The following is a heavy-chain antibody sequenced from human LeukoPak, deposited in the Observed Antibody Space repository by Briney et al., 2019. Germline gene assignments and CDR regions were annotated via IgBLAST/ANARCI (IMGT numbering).Heavy chain of an antibody. V-gene: IGHV3-23*01. CDR2: ITSNGGST. CDR1: GFTFSSYA. CDR3: AKDWGYASGTYYTL. D-gene: IGHD3-10*01. J-gene: IGHJ4*02. Sequence: GGSLKLSCAASGFTFSSYAMSWVRQAPGKGLEWVSTITSNGGSTYYADSVKGRFTISRDNSKNTLYLQMNSLRAEDTAIYYRAKDWGYASGTYYTLWGQGTLVTVSS.